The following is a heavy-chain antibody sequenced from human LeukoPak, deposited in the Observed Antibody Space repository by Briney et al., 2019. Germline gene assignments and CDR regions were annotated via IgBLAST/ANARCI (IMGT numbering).Heavy chain of an antibody. CDR1: GFTVSSNE. CDR3: KPRSSTLYYYGPGNYYTDY. J-gene: IGHJ4*02. V-gene: IGHV3-38-3*01. CDR2: ISGGST. D-gene: IGHD3-10*01. Sequence: GGSLRLSCAASGFTVSSNEMSWVPQAPGKGLEWVSSISGGSTYFADSRKGRFTLSRDNSNNTPHLRMNSLRAEDTAVDYCKPRSSTLYYYGPGNYYTDYWGQGTLVTVSS.